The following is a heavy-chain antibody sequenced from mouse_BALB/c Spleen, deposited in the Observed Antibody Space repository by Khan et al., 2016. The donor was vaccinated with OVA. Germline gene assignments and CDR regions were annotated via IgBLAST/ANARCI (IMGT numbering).Heavy chain of an antibody. CDR3: ARDRIDY. J-gene: IGHJ2*01. CDR2: INPTSGYT. CDR1: GYTFTSYW. V-gene: IGHV1-7*01. Sequence: QIQLVQSGAELAKPGASVKMSCTASGYTFTSYWMHWIKQRPGQGLEWIGYINPTSGYTDYNQKFKDKATLTADKSSSTAYMQLSSLTSDDSAVYSCARDRIDYGGQGTALTVSS.